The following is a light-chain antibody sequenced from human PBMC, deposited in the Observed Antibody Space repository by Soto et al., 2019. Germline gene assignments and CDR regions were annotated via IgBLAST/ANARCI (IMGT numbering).Light chain of an antibody. CDR2: GAS. V-gene: IGKV3-20*01. J-gene: IGKJ1*01. CDR3: QQYGSSLWT. CDR1: QSVSSSY. Sequence: ELVLTQSPGTLSLSPGERATLSCRASQSVSSSYLAWYQQKSGQAPRLLIYGASSRATGIPDRFSGSESGTGFTSTISRLEPEAFAVYYCQQYGSSLWTFGQGTKVEIK.